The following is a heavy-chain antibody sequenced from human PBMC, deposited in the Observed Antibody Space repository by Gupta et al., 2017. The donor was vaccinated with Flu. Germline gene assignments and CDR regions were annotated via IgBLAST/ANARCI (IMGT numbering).Heavy chain of an antibody. J-gene: IGHJ6*03. CDR1: GGPTRISN. V-gene: IGHV4-59*01. D-gene: IGHD1-1*01. CDR2: IYYSGST. CDR3: ARESTARTYYMDV. Sequence: VQLKESAPGREKPSEPLPLPATVSGGPTRISNWTWIRQPPGKGLEGNGYIYYSGSTNYNPSLKSRVTISVDTSKTQFSLQLSSVTAADTAVYYCARESTARTYYMDVWGKGTTVTVSS.